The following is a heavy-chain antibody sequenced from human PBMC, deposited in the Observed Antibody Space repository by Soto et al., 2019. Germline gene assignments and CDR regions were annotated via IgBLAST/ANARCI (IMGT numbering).Heavy chain of an antibody. D-gene: IGHD3-3*01. CDR3: ARGKKVFGLVPGSEKRGGVYYFDY. V-gene: IGHV4-34*01. Sequence: SETLSLTCAVYGGSFSGYYWSWIRQPPGKGLEWIGEINHSGSTNYNPSLKSRVTISVDTSKNQFSLKLSSVTAADTAVYYCARGKKVFGLVPGSEKRGGVYYFDYWGQGTLVTVSS. CDR2: INHSGST. J-gene: IGHJ4*02. CDR1: GGSFSGYY.